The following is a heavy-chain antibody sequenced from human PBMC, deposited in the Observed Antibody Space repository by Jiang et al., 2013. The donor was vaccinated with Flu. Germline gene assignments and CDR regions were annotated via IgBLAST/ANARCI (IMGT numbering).Heavy chain of an antibody. V-gene: IGHV4-39*02. J-gene: IGHJ4*02. Sequence: LEWIGSISKSGSTYYNPSLKSRLTISVDTSKNQFSLKVTSVTAADTAVYYCARDSNTTPADFWGQGTPGHRLL. D-gene: IGHD1-1*01. CDR3: ARDSNTTPADF. CDR2: ISKSGST.